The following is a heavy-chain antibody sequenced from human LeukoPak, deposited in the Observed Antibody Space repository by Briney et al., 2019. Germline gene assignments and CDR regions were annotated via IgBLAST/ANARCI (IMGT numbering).Heavy chain of an antibody. CDR2: IGGSGGST. J-gene: IGHJ4*02. Sequence: PGGSLRLSCAASGFTFSSHAMGWVRQAPGKGLEWVSAIGGSGGSTYYADSVKGRFTISRDNSKNTLYLQMNSLGAEDTALYYCARDPGVVAFHYFDYWGQGTLVTVSS. D-gene: IGHD3-3*01. CDR3: ARDPGVVAFHYFDY. CDR1: GFTFSSHA. V-gene: IGHV3-23*01.